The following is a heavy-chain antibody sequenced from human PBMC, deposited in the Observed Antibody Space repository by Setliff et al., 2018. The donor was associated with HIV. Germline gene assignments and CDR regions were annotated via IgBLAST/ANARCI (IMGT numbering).Heavy chain of an antibody. CDR2: IDHTGDT. D-gene: IGHD4-17*01. CDR1: GYSISNTGHY. Sequence: SETLSLTCVVSGYSISNTGHYWGWIRQPPGKGLEWIGSIDHTGDTYDNPSLKNRVTISRDTAKDRFSLNLRSVTAADTAIYYCARHKTHDYDGNSVYFDFWGQGTTVTVSS. CDR3: ARHKTHDYDGNSVYFDF. V-gene: IGHV4-38-2*01. J-gene: IGHJ6*02.